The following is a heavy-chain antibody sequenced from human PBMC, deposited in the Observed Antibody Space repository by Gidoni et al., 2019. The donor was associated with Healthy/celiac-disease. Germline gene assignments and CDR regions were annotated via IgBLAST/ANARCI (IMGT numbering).Heavy chain of an antibody. Sequence: EVQLVESGGGLVQPGGPLNLPVPPSGSTSGSYWMHWVRQAPGKGLVWVSRINSDGSSTSYAHSVKGRFTISRDNAKNTLYLQMNSLRAEDTAVYYCARDEIVVVYYYGMDVWGQGTTVTVSS. CDR1: GSTSGSYW. D-gene: IGHD3-22*01. V-gene: IGHV3-74*01. CDR2: INSDGSST. J-gene: IGHJ6*02. CDR3: ARDEIVVVYYYGMDV.